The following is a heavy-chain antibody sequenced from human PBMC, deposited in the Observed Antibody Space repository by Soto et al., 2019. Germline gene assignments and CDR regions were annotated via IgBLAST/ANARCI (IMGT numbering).Heavy chain of an antibody. Sequence: QVQLVQSGAEVQKPGSSVKVSCKASGGTFSSYAISWVRQAPGQGLEWMGGIIPIFGTANYAQKFQGRVTITADESTSTAYMELSSLRSEDTAVYYCARDRSGWIGLYYFDYWGQGTLVTVSS. J-gene: IGHJ4*02. D-gene: IGHD2-2*03. CDR3: ARDRSGWIGLYYFDY. V-gene: IGHV1-69*01. CDR2: IIPIFGTA. CDR1: GGTFSSYA.